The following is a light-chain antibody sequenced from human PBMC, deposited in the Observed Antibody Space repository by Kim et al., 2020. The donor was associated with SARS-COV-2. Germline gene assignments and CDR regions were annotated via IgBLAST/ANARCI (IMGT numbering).Light chain of an antibody. CDR2: DVS. J-gene: IGLJ2*01. CDR1: SSDVGGYNY. V-gene: IGLV2-14*03. Sequence: QSITISFTGTSSDVGGYNYVSWYQQHPGKAPKLMIYDVSNRPSGVSNRFSGSKSGNTASLTISGLQAEDEADYYCSSYTSSSTPVVFGGGTKLTVL. CDR3: SSYTSSSTPVV.